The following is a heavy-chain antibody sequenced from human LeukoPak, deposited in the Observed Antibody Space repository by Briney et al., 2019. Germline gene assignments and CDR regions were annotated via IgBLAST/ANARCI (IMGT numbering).Heavy chain of an antibody. J-gene: IGHJ4*02. CDR3: ARGTVTTSVPLRPSAFDY. CDR2: IDHSGST. Sequence: SETLSLTCAVYGGSFSGYYWSWIRQPPGKGLEWIGEIDHSGSTNYNPSLKSRVTMSVDTSKNQFSLELSSVTAADTAVYYCARGTVTTSVPLRPSAFDYWGLGTLVTVSS. V-gene: IGHV4-34*01. D-gene: IGHD4-17*01. CDR1: GGSFSGYY.